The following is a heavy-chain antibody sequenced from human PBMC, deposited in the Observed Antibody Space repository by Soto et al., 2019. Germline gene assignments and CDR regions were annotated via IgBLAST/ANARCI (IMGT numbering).Heavy chain of an antibody. CDR1: GSTFNNFA. J-gene: IGHJ4*02. Sequence: QVVLLQSGAEVKEPGSSVRVSCQVSGSTFNNFAFSWVRQAPGHGPEWMGGIVVDSNTAEYSQRFQDRVTITANTSTDTLYMELGSLTFEDTAVYYCARAIKRWEVNYYFDLWGQGTLVTVSS. V-gene: IGHV1-69*06. CDR2: IVVDSNTA. D-gene: IGHD1-26*01. CDR3: ARAIKRWEVNYYFDL.